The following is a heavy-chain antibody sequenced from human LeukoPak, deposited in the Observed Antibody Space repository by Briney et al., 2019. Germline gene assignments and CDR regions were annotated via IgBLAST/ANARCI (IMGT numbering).Heavy chain of an antibody. J-gene: IGHJ4*02. Sequence: GGSLRLSSAASGFTFSSYSMNWVRQAPGKGLEWVSSISSSRSYIYYADSVKGRFTISRDNAKNSLYLQMNSLRAEDTAVYYCARDPPLGSCSTISCPHLDYWGQGTLVTVSS. V-gene: IGHV3-21*01. D-gene: IGHD2-2*01. CDR3: ARDPPLGSCSTISCPHLDY. CDR1: GFTFSSYS. CDR2: ISSSRSYI.